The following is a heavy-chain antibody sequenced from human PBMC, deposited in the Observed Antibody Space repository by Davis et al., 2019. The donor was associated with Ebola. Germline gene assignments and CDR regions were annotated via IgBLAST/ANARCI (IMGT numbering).Heavy chain of an antibody. V-gene: IGHV3-43D*03. J-gene: IGHJ4*02. Sequence: GESLKISCAASEFTFNKYAMHWVRQAPGKGLEWVSLISWDGRSTAYAESVRGRFSISRDNSKKFLYLQMNSLRAEDTALYYCAVYDSTFRNYWGQGTLVTVSS. CDR1: EFTFNKYA. D-gene: IGHD3-22*01. CDR3: AVYDSTFRNY. CDR2: ISWDGRST.